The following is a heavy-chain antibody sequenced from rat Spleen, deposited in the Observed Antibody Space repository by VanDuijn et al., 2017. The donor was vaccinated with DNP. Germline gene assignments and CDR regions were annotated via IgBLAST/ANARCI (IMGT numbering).Heavy chain of an antibody. D-gene: IGHD1-4*01. CDR2: INTGSGGT. CDR1: DYTFTSYF. Sequence: QVQLQQSGAELSKPGSSVKISCKASDYTFTSYFIGWMKQTTGQGLEYIGYINTGSGGTNFNEKFKGKATLTVDISSSTAFMQLSSLTTDDSAVYYCARRRLPYWYFDFWGPGTMVTLSS. J-gene: IGHJ1*01. V-gene: IGHV1-43*01. CDR3: ARRRLPYWYFDF.